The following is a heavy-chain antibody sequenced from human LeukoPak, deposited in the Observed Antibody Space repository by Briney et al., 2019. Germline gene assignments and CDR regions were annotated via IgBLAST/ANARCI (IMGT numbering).Heavy chain of an antibody. J-gene: IGHJ4*02. V-gene: IGHV4-61*02. Sequence: PSETLSLTCTVSGGSISSDTCYWSWIRQPAGKGLEWIGRMYNSGSTNYNPSLKSRVTISVDTSNNQFSLRLTSVTAADTAVYYCARQTGSGLFILPGGQGTLVTVSS. CDR2: MYNSGST. CDR3: ARQTGSGLFILP. D-gene: IGHD3/OR15-3a*01. CDR1: GGSISSDTCY.